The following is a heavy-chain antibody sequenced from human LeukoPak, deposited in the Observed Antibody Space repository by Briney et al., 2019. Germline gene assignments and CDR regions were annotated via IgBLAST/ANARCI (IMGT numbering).Heavy chain of an antibody. Sequence: GGSLGLSCAASGFTFSSYWMSWVRQAPGKGLEWVANINQDGTEKYYADSVKGRFTISRDNSKNTLYLQMTSLRAEDTAVYYCARDRGVARPDAFDIWGQGTMVTASS. CDR3: ARDRGVARPDAFDI. D-gene: IGHD3-10*01. CDR2: INQDGTEK. CDR1: GFTFSSYW. V-gene: IGHV3-7*01. J-gene: IGHJ3*02.